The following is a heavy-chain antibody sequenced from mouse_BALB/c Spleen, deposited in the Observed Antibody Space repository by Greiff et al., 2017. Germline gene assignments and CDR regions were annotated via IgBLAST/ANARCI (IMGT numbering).Heavy chain of an antibody. J-gene: IGHJ4*01. CDR2: IYPGNVNT. Sequence: QVQLQQSGPELVKPGASVRISCKASGYTFTSYYIHWVKQRPGQGLEWIGWIYPGNVNTKYNEKFKGKATLTADKSSSTAYMQLSSLTSEDSAVYFCARWVYDGYYEDYWGQGTSVTVSS. V-gene: IGHV1S56*01. CDR3: ARWVYDGYYEDY. CDR1: GYTFTSYY. D-gene: IGHD2-3*01.